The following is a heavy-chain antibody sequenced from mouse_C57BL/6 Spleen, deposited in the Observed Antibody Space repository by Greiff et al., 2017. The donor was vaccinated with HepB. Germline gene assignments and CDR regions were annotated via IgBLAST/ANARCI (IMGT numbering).Heavy chain of an antibody. D-gene: IGHD2-5*01. V-gene: IGHV1-54*01. CDR3: ARLDSNYADY. CDR2: INPGSGGT. Sequence: VQLQESGAELVRPGTSVKVSCKASGYAFTNYLIEWVKQRPGQGLEWIGVINPGSGGTNYNEKFKGKATLTADKSSSTAYMQLSSLTSEDSAVYFCARLDSNYADYWGQGTTLTVSS. J-gene: IGHJ2*01. CDR1: GYAFTNYL.